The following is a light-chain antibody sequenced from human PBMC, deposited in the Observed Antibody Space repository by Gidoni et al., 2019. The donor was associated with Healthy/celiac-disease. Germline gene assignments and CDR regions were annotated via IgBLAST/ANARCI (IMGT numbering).Light chain of an antibody. V-gene: IGKV1-5*03. CDR2: KAS. CDR3: QQYNSYPGT. CDR1: QSISSW. J-gene: IGKJ2*02. Sequence: DIQMTQSPSTLSASVGDRVTITCRASQSISSWLAWYQQKPGKAPKLLIYKASSLESGVPSRFSGSGSGTEFTLTISSLQPDDFATYYCQQYNSYPGTFGQGTKLEIQ.